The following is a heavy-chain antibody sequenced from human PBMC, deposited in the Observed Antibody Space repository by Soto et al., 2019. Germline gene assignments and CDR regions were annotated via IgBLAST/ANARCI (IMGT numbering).Heavy chain of an antibody. CDR1: GCTFSSYA. CDR2: IIPIFGTA. J-gene: IGHJ5*02. V-gene: IGHV1-69*06. D-gene: IGHD6-6*01. CDR3: AREPGSSSSGLWGFDP. Sequence: SVKVSCKASGCTFSSYAISWVRQAPGQGLEWMGGIIPIFGTANYAQKFQGRVTITADKSTSTAYMELSSLRSEDTAVYYCAREPGSSSSGLWGFDPWGQGTLVTVSS.